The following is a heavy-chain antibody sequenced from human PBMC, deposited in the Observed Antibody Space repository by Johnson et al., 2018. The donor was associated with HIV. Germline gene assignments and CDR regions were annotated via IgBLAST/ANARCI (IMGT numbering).Heavy chain of an antibody. CDR3: ASKAAGTMHAFDI. D-gene: IGHD6-13*01. V-gene: IGHV3-30*19. CDR1: GFTFSTYG. J-gene: IGHJ3*02. CDR2: LWYDGSNK. Sequence: QVLLVESGGGVVQPGRSLRLSCAASGFTFSTYGMHWVRQAPGKGLEWVAVLWYDGSNKYYADSVKGRFTISRDNSKNTLYLQMNSLRAEDTAVYYCASKAAGTMHAFDIWGQGTMVTVSS.